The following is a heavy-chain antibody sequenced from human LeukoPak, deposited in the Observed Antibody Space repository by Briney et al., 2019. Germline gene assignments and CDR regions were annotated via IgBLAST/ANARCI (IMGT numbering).Heavy chain of an antibody. CDR2: IKDDGSEK. CDR3: ARRGITISGVLVYHYSGLDV. J-gene: IGHJ6*02. CDR1: GFTFSSYA. V-gene: IGHV3-7*02. D-gene: IGHD3-3*01. Sequence: GGSLRLSCAASGFTFSSYAMSWVRQAPGKGLEWVASIKDDGSEKHFLDSVNGRFATSRDNAKNSLYLQMSSLRAEDTAVYYCARRGITISGVLVYHYSGLDVWGQGTTVTVSS.